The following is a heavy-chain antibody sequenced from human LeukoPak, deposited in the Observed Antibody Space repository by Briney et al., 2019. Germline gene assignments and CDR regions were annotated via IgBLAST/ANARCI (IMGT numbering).Heavy chain of an antibody. Sequence: ASVKVSCKASGYTFTSYGISWVRQAPGQGLEWMGWISAYNGNTNYAQKFQGRVTMTEDTSTDTAYMELSSLRSEDTAVYYCATGAGDTAMVTGWYFDLWGRGTLVTVSS. CDR1: GYTFTSYG. D-gene: IGHD5-18*01. CDR2: ISAYNGNT. CDR3: ATGAGDTAMVTGWYFDL. J-gene: IGHJ2*01. V-gene: IGHV1-18*01.